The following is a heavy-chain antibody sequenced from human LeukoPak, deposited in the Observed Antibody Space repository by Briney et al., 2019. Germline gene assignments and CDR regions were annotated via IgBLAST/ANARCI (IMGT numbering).Heavy chain of an antibody. CDR2: IYPGDSDT. D-gene: IGHD2-21*02. CDR3: ARLAYCGGDCYSSADYFDY. Sequence: GESLKISCKNSGYSFTSYWIGWVRQMPGKGLEWMGIIYPGDSDTRYSPSFQGQVTISADKSISTAYLQWSSLKASDTAMYYCARLAYCGGDCYSSADYFDYWGQGTLVTVSS. CDR1: GYSFTSYW. J-gene: IGHJ4*02. V-gene: IGHV5-51*01.